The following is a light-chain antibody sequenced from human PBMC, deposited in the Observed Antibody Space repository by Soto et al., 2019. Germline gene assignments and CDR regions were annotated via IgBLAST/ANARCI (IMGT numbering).Light chain of an antibody. CDR1: QTINNN. V-gene: IGKV3-15*01. CDR3: QQYNNWPQT. CDR2: GAS. Sequence: VMTQAPATLSVSPGERVTLSCRASQTINNNVAWYQLKDGQVPRLLIYGASTRAADVPARFSGGGSGTEFTLTISSLQSEDFAEYHCQQYNNWPQTFDQGTKVEIK. J-gene: IGKJ1*01.